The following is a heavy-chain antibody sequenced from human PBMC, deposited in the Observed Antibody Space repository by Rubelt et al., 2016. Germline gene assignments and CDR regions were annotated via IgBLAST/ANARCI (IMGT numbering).Heavy chain of an antibody. J-gene: IGHJ4*02. V-gene: IGHV4-61*05. CDR3: AGGITIFGVASGYFDY. D-gene: IGHD3-3*01. CDR1: GGSISSSSYY. CDR2: IYYSGST. Sequence: QLQLQESGPGLVKPSETLSLTCTVSGGSISSSSYYWGWIRQPPGKGLEWIGYIYYSGSTNYNPSLKSRVTRSVDTFKNQFSLKLSSVTAAEKAVYYCAGGITIFGVASGYFDYWGQGNLVTVSS.